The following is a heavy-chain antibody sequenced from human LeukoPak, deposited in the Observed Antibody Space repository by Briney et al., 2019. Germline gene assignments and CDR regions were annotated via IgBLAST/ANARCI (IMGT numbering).Heavy chain of an antibody. CDR3: ARDGDSSSCLDY. CDR2: ISYDGSNK. Sequence: GGSLRLSCAASGFTFSSYAMHWVRQAPGKGLEWVAVISYDGSNKYYADSVKGRFTISRDNSKNTLYLQMNSLRAEDTAVYYCARDGDSSSCLDYWGQGTLVTVSS. CDR1: GFTFSSYA. D-gene: IGHD6-13*01. J-gene: IGHJ4*02. V-gene: IGHV3-30-3*01.